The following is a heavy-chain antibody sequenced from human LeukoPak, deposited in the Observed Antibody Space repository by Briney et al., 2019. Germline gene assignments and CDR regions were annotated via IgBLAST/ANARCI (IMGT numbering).Heavy chain of an antibody. V-gene: IGHV4-34*01. CDR3: ASCKDDSSGSSDEAFDI. CDR1: GGSFSGYY. Sequence: SETLSLTCAVYGGSFSGYYWSWIRQPPGKGLEWIGEINHSGSTNYNPSLKSRVTISVDTSKNQSSLKLSSVTAADTAVYYCASCKDDSSGSSDEAFDIWGQGTMVTVSS. J-gene: IGHJ3*02. D-gene: IGHD3-22*01. CDR2: INHSGST.